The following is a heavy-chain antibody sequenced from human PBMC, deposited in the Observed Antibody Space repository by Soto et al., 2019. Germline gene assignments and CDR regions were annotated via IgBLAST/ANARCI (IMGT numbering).Heavy chain of an antibody. D-gene: IGHD6-13*01. V-gene: IGHV1-46*01. CDR3: ARIKAYPGIAADGKGWFDP. J-gene: IGHJ5*02. CDR1: GYTFTSYY. CDR2: INPSGGST. Sequence: GSSGKVSCKASGYTFTSYYMHWVRQAPGQGLEWMGIINPSGGSTSYAQKFQGRVTMTRDTSTSTVYMELSSLRSEDTAVYYCARIKAYPGIAADGKGWFDPWGQGTLVTVSS.